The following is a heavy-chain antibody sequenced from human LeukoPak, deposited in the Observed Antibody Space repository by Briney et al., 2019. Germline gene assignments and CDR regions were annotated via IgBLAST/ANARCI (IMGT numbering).Heavy chain of an antibody. CDR3: ARYSSGWDYYFDY. CDR1: GITFSSYE. D-gene: IGHD6-25*01. J-gene: IGHJ4*02. V-gene: IGHV3-48*03. CDR2: ISSSGSNI. Sequence: GGSLRLSCAASGITFSSYEMNWVRQAPGKGLEWVSYISSSGSNIYYADSVKGRFTISRDNAKNSLYLQMNSLRAEDTAVYYCARYSSGWDYYFDYWGQGTLVTVSS.